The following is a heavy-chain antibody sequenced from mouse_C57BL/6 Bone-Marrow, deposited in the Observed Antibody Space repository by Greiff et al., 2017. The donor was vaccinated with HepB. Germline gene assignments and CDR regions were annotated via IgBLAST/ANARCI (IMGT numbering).Heavy chain of an antibody. CDR1: GFNIKDYY. V-gene: IGHV14-2*01. CDR2: IDPEDGET. D-gene: IGHD2-4*01. Sequence: VHVKQSGAELVKPGASVKLSCTASGFNIKDYYMHWVKQRTEQGLEWIGRIDPEDGETKYAPKVQGKATITADTSSNTAYLQLSSLTSEDTAVYYCAQSSDYDRFAYWGQGTLVTVSA. CDR3: AQSSDYDRFAY. J-gene: IGHJ3*01.